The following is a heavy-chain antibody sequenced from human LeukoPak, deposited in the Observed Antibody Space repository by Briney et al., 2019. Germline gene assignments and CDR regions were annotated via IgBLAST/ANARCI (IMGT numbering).Heavy chain of an antibody. V-gene: IGHV4-31*03. CDR3: ARDSGAFTGTTYWFDP. CDR2: IYYSGST. D-gene: IGHD1-7*01. Sequence: SETLSLTCTVSGGSISSGGYYWSWIRQHPGKGLEWIGYIYYSGSTYYNPSLKSRVTISADTSKNQFSLKLSSVTAADTAVYYCARDSGAFTGTTYWFDPWGQGTLVTVSS. CDR1: GGSISSGGYY. J-gene: IGHJ5*02.